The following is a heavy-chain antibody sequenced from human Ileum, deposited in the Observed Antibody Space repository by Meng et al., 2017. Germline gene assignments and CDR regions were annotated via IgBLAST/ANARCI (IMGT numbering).Heavy chain of an antibody. CDR1: GGSINSYVW. CDR3: VRNDYCSGGTCYPHFDY. Sequence: QGRLRESGPRCGRPSGTLSPPWAVSGGSINSYVWWSWVRQAPGKGLEWIGEIYPGGSINYNPSLKSRVTISADTSKNQFSLSLDSVTAADTAVYYCVRNDYCSGGTCYPHFDYWGQGTLVTVSS. CDR2: IYPGGSI. V-gene: IGHV4-4*02. D-gene: IGHD2-15*01. J-gene: IGHJ4*02.